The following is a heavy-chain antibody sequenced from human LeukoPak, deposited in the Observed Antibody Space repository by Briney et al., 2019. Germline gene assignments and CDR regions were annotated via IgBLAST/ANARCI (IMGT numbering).Heavy chain of an antibody. Sequence: VASVTVSCKASGYTFTSYYMHWVRQAPGQGLEWMGWINPNSGGTNYAQKLQGRVTMTTDTSTSTAYMELRSLRSDDTAVYYCARVTGVRYFDWYPTPRRNWFDPWGQGTLVTVSS. V-gene: IGHV1-2*02. J-gene: IGHJ5*02. D-gene: IGHD3-9*01. CDR2: INPNSGGT. CDR3: ARVTGVRYFDWYPTPRRNWFDP. CDR1: GYTFTSYY.